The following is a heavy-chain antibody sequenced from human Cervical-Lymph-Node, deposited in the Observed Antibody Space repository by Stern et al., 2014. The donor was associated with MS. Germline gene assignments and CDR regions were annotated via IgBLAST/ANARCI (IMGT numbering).Heavy chain of an antibody. CDR3: AREAMALPYYFDY. J-gene: IGHJ4*02. Sequence: VQLVQSGAEVRKPGESLRISCKTSGYSFNSYWIGGVRQMPGKGLEWVGIIYPGDSDPRYSPSFQGQVTISLDKSISTAYLQWSSLKASDTAMYYCAREAMALPYYFDYWGQGTLVTVSS. D-gene: IGHD1-7*01. CDR2: IYPGDSDP. CDR1: GYSFNSYW. V-gene: IGHV5-51*01.